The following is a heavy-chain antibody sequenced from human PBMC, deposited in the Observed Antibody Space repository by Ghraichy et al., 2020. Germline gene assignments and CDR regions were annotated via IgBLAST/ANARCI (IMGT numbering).Heavy chain of an antibody. V-gene: IGHV6-1*01. Sequence: SETLSLTCAISGDSVSSNSAAWNWIRQSPSRGLEWLGRTYYRSKWYNDYAVSVKSRITINPDTSKNQFSLQLNSVNPEDTAVYYCARGRIVVVPAAMKMRNWFDPWGQGTLVTVSS. CDR2: TYYRSKWYN. D-gene: IGHD2-2*01. CDR1: GDSVSSNSAA. CDR3: ARGRIVVVPAAMKMRNWFDP. J-gene: IGHJ5*02.